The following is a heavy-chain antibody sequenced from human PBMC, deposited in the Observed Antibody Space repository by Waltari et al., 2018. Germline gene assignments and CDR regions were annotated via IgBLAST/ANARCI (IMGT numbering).Heavy chain of an antibody. CDR2: ISYSGST. D-gene: IGHD2-21*02. V-gene: IGHV4-39*01. CDR3: ARQATDTYYYYYMDV. Sequence: QLQLQESGPGLVKPSETLSLTCPVSGGPISTPTYYWGCPPPPPGKGLEWIGRISYSGSTSYNPSLNSRVTMSVDTSKNQFSLKLNSVTAADTAVYYCARQATDTYYYYYMDVWGKGTTVTVSS. J-gene: IGHJ6*03. CDR1: GGPISTPTYY.